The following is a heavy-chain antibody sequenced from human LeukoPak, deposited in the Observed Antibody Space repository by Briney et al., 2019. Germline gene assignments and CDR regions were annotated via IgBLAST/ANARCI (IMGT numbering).Heavy chain of an antibody. V-gene: IGHV3-53*01. Sequence: GGSLRLSCAPSGFTFSHYWMSWVRQAPGKGLEWVSFIYSGTIHYSDSVKGRFTISRDNSKNTLYLQMNSLRAEDTAVYYCARRAGAYSHPYDYWGQGTLVTVSS. J-gene: IGHJ4*02. D-gene: IGHD4/OR15-4a*01. CDR2: IYSGTI. CDR3: ARRAGAYSHPYDY. CDR1: GFTFSHYW.